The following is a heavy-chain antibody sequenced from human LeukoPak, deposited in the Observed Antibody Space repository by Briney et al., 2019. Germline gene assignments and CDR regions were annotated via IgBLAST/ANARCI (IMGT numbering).Heavy chain of an antibody. Sequence: GGSLRLSCAASGFTFSDYYMSWIRQVPGKGLEWVSYISSSGSTIYYADSVKGRFTISRDNAKNSLYLQMNSLRAEDTAVYYCARVLYYYDSSGYYLGYWGQGTLVTVSS. D-gene: IGHD3-22*01. J-gene: IGHJ4*02. V-gene: IGHV3-11*01. CDR1: GFTFSDYY. CDR3: ARVLYYYDSSGYYLGY. CDR2: ISSSGSTI.